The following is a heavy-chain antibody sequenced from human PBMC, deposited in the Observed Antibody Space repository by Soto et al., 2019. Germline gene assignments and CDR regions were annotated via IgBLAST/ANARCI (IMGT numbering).Heavy chain of an antibody. D-gene: IGHD1-20*01. V-gene: IGHV3-11*01. Sequence: GSLRLSCAASGFTFRNYYMTWIRQAPGKGLEWLSYISSSGSTVYYADSVKGRFTISRDNAKNSLFLQMNNLRAEDTAVYYCARLVTATRNYYYGMDVWGQGTTVTVSS. CDR3: ARLVTATRNYYYGMDV. CDR1: GFTFRNYY. J-gene: IGHJ6*02. CDR2: ISSSGSTV.